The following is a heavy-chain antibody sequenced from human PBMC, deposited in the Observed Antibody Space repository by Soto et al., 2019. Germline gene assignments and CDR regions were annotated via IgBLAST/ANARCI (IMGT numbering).Heavy chain of an antibody. D-gene: IGHD3-22*01. V-gene: IGHV3-21*01. CDR1: GFTFSSYS. CDR2: ISSSSSYI. J-gene: IGHJ3*01. CDR3: SRVYFDSRGPTKYRAFDF. Sequence: GGSVSLSCAASGFTFSSYSMNWVRQAPGKGLEWVSSISSSSSYIYYADSVKGRFTISRDNDKNSLYLQMNSLRADDTAVYYCSRVYFDSRGPTKYRAFDFWSQGTMVTVSS.